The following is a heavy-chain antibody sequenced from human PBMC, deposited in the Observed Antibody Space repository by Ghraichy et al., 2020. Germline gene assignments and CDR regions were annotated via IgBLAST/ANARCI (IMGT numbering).Heavy chain of an antibody. CDR2: ISYDGTNK. CDR3: AKDTERWEALHIPVAGCLDY. V-gene: IGHV3-30*18. J-gene: IGHJ4*02. Sequence: GGSLRLSCAASGFTFSSYGMHWVRQAPGKGLEWVAVISYDGTNKYYADSVKGRFTISRDNSKNTLFLQMNSLRPEDTAVYYCAKDTERWEALHIPVAGCLDYWGQGTLVTVSS. CDR1: GFTFSSYG. D-gene: IGHD6-19*01.